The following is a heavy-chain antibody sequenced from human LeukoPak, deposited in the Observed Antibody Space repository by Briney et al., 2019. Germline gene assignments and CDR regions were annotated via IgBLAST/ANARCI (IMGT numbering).Heavy chain of an antibody. CDR1: DYSISSGYY. V-gene: IGHV4-38-2*02. J-gene: IGHJ6*03. Sequence: SETLSLTCTVSDYSISSGYYWGWFRQPPGKGLEGIGSIYHRGGTYYNPSLKSRVSISVDTTKNQLSLKLTSATAADTAVYFCARALHSGYYLDVWGKGTTVTVSS. CDR2: IYHRGGT. CDR3: ARALHSGYYLDV. D-gene: IGHD2-15*01.